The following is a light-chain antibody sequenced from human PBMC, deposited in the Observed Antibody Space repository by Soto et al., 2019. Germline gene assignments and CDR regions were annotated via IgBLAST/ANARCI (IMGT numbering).Light chain of an antibody. CDR2: GVK. V-gene: IGLV2-14*01. J-gene: IGLJ3*02. Sequence: QSVLTQPASVSGSPGQSITISCTGSGRDIGAYDYVSWYQQHPGKAPKLLIYGVKNRPSGVSYRFSASKSAFTASLTISGLQAEDEAHYYCSAYTARSTLVFGGGTKVTVL. CDR1: GRDIGAYDY. CDR3: SAYTARSTLV.